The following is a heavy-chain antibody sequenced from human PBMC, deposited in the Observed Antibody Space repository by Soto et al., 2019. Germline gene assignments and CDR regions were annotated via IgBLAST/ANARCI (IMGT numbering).Heavy chain of an antibody. D-gene: IGHD6-13*01. J-gene: IGHJ6*02. CDR1: GFTVSSNY. V-gene: IGHV3-53*01. CDR2: IYSGGST. Sequence: EVQLVESGGGLIQPGGSLRLSCAASGFTVSSNYMSWVRQAPGKGLEWVSVIYSGGSTYYADSVKGRFTISRDNSKNTLYLQMNSLRAEDTAVYYCARDPGIAAAGTFYYYYGMDVWGQGTTVTVSS. CDR3: ARDPGIAAAGTFYYYYGMDV.